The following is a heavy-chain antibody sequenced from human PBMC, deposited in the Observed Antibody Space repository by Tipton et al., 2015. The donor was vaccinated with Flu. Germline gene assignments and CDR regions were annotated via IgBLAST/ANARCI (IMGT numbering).Heavy chain of an antibody. CDR2: IHTSAGT. CDR1: GEALGSSYY. V-gene: IGHV4-38-2*02. CDR3: ARGIRLLNSNYIYNYGMDL. Sequence: GEALGSSYYWAWIRQPPGRGLEWIGNIHTSAGTYYNPSLKSRVTISVDTSKKQVSLKLSSVTAADTAVYYCARGIRLLNSNYIYNYGMDLWGQGTTVTVSS. J-gene: IGHJ6*02. D-gene: IGHD5-18*01.